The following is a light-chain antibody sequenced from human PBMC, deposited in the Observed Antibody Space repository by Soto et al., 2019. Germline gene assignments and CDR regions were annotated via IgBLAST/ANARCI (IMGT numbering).Light chain of an antibody. CDR3: NSFRVSHLYV. Sequence: QSALTQPASVSGSPGQTITISCTGTSSDIGGYNAVSWYQHHPGKAPKLIIYEVTHRPSGVSDWFSASKSGNTASLTISGLQAEDEADYYCNSFRVSHLYVFGAGTKV. CDR1: SSDIGGYNA. J-gene: IGLJ1*01. CDR2: EVT. V-gene: IGLV2-14*01.